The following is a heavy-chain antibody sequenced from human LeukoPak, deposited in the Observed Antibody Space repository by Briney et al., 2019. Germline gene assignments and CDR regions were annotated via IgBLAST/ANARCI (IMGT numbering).Heavy chain of an antibody. Sequence: SETLSLTCAVYGGSFSGYYWSWIRQPPGKGLEWIGYIYYSGSTNYNPSLKSRVTISVDTSKSQFSLNLSSVTAADTAVYYCARETAARLFDYWGQGTLVTVSS. J-gene: IGHJ4*02. CDR3: ARETAARLFDY. CDR1: GGSFSGYY. D-gene: IGHD6-6*01. CDR2: IYYSGST. V-gene: IGHV4-59*01.